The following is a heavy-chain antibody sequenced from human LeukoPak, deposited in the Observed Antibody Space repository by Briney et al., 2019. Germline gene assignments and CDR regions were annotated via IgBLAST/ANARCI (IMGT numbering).Heavy chain of an antibody. CDR3: AKDRGSSSKSHWFDP. V-gene: IGHV3-30*18. D-gene: IGHD2-2*01. CDR2: ISYDGSNK. CDR1: GFTFSSYG. Sequence: PGGSLRLSCAASGFTFSSYGVHWVRQAPGKGLEWVAVISYDGSNKYYADSVKGRFTISRDNSKNTLYLQMNSLRAEDTAVYYCAKDRGSSSKSHWFDPWGQGTLVTVSS. J-gene: IGHJ5*02.